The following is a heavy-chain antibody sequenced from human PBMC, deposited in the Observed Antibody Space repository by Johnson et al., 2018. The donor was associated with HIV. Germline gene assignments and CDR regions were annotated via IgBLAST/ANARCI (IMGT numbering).Heavy chain of an antibody. J-gene: IGHJ3*02. Sequence: QVQLVESGGGVVQPGRSLRLSCAASGFTFSSYAMHWVRQAPGKGLEWVAVISYDGSNKYYADSVKGRFTISRDNSKNTLYLQMNSLRAEDTAVYYCTRVFQNGLDIWGQGTTVTVSS. CDR3: TRVFQNGLDI. D-gene: IGHD1-1*01. CDR1: GFTFSSYA. CDR2: ISYDGSNK. V-gene: IGHV3-30-3*01.